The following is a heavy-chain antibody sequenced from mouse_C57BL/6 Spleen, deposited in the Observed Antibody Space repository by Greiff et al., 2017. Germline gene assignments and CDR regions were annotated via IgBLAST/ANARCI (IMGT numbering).Heavy chain of an antibody. CDR2: IDPSDSYT. J-gene: IGHJ2*01. D-gene: IGHD2-3*01. CDR1: GYTFTSYW. V-gene: IGHV1-69*01. Sequence: QVQLQQPGAELVMPGASVKLSCKASGYTFTSYWMHWVKQRPGQGLEWIGEIDPSDSYTNYNQKFKGKSTLTVDKSSSTAYMQLSSLTSEDSSVYYCARGDGYYADYWGQGTTLTVSS. CDR3: ARGDGYYADY.